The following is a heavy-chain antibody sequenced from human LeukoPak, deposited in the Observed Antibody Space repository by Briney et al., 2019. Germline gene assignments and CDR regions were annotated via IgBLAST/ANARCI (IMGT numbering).Heavy chain of an antibody. D-gene: IGHD2-15*01. CDR3: AKVGRVVAATDYYYGMDV. V-gene: IGHV1-8*01. CDR1: GYTFTSYD. CDR2: MNPNSGNT. J-gene: IGHJ6*02. Sequence: ASVKVSCKASGYTFTSYDINWVRQATGQGLEWMGWMNPNSGNTGYAQKFQGRVTMTRNTSISTAYMELSSLRSEDTAVYYCAKVGRVVAATDYYYGMDVWGQGTTVTVSS.